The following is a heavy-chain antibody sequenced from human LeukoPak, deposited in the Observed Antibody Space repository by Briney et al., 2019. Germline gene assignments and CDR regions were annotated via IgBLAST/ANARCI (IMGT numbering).Heavy chain of an antibody. CDR1: GFTSSSYC. CDR2: INSDGSST. Sequence: GGSLRLSCAASGFTSSSYCMHSVRQAPGKGLVWVSRINSDGSSTSYADSVKGRFTISRDNAKNTLYLQRNSLRAEDTAVYYCARARVSDGFDIWGQGTMVTVSS. CDR3: ARARVSDGFDI. J-gene: IGHJ3*02. V-gene: IGHV3-74*01.